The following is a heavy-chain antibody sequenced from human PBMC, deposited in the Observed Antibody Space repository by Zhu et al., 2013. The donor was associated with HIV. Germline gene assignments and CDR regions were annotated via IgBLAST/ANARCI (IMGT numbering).Heavy chain of an antibody. V-gene: IGHV3-74*01. CDR1: GFTFSSYW. CDR2: INSDVSST. D-gene: IGHD3-10*01. CDR3: ARGWYYDASENYYTRRAFDF. J-gene: IGHJ3*01. Sequence: EVQLVESGGGLVQPGGSLRLSCAASGFTFSSYWMHWVRQAPGKGLIWVSRINSDVSSTTYADSVKGRFTISRDNAKNTVYLQMNSLRADDTAVYYCARGWYYDASENYYTRRAFDFWGQGTMVTVSS.